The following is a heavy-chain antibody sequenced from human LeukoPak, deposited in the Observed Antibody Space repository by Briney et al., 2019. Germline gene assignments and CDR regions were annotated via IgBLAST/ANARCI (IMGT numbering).Heavy chain of an antibody. CDR3: ARAGYGDSDFDY. Sequence: PSETLSLTCTVSGYSISTSYYWGWIRQPPGEGLEWIGSIYHSGNAYYNPSLKSRVTISVDTSKNQFSLKLNSVTAADTAVYYCARAGYGDSDFDYWGQGTLVTVSS. V-gene: IGHV4-38-2*02. D-gene: IGHD4-17*01. CDR2: IYHSGNA. J-gene: IGHJ4*02. CDR1: GYSISTSYY.